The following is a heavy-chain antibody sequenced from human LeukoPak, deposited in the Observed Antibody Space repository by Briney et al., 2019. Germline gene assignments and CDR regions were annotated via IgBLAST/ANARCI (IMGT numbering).Heavy chain of an antibody. J-gene: IGHJ4*02. CDR2: INPNSGGT. V-gene: IGHV1-2*02. D-gene: IGHD3-3*01. Sequence: ASVKVSCKASGYTFTGYYMHWVRQAPGQGLEWMGWINPNSGGTNYAQKFQGRVTMTEDTSTDTAYMELSSLRSEDTAVYYCATEANTIFGGAGGIDYWGQGTLVTVSS. CDR1: GYTFTGYY. CDR3: ATEANTIFGGAGGIDY.